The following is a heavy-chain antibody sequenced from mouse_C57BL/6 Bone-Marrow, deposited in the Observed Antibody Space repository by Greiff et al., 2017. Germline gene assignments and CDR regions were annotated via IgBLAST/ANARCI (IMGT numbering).Heavy chain of an antibody. D-gene: IGHD2-4*01. J-gene: IGHJ3*01. CDR1: GYTFTSYD. CDR3: ARGLYDYDRLTVAY. Sequence: QVQLQQSGPELVKPGASVKLSCKASGYTFTSYDINWVKQRPGQGLEWIGWIYPRDGSTKYNEKFKGKATLTVDTSSSTAYMELHSLTSEDSAVYFCARGLYDYDRLTVAYWGQGTLVTVSA. V-gene: IGHV1-85*01. CDR2: IYPRDGST.